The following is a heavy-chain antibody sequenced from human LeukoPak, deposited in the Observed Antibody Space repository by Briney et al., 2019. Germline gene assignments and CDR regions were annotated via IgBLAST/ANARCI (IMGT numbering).Heavy chain of an antibody. V-gene: IGHV3-7*03. CDR2: IKQDGSEK. D-gene: IGHD1-26*01. CDR3: VRDGWAPLNAFDI. CDR1: GFTFSSYW. Sequence: GGSLRLSCAASGFTFSSYWMSWVRQAPGKGLEWVANIKQDGSEKYYVDSVKGRFTISRDNAKNSLYLQMNSLRAEDTAVYYCVRDGWAPLNAFDIWGQGTMVTVSS. J-gene: IGHJ3*02.